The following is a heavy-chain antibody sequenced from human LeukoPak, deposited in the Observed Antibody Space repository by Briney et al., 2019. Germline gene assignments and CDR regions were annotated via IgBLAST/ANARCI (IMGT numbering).Heavy chain of an antibody. CDR1: GYTFTTYD. D-gene: IGHD6-19*01. V-gene: IGHV1-8*01. CDR2: MNPNSGNT. Sequence: ASVKVSCNASGYTFTTYDINWVRQATAQGLGRMGWMNPNSGNTGYTQKFQGRVTMTRNTSISTAYMELSSLRSEDTAVYYRARGRGSGHKENWFDPWGQGTLVTVSS. CDR3: ARGRGSGHKENWFDP. J-gene: IGHJ5*02.